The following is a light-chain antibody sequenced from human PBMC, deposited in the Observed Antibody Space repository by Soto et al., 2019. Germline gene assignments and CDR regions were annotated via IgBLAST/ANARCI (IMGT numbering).Light chain of an antibody. Sequence: DIQMIQSPSTLSASEGDRATITCRASQSISSWLAWYQQKPGKAPKLLIYDASSLESGVPSRFSGSGSGTEFTLTISSLQPDDFATYYCQQYNSYSWTFGQGTKVDIK. V-gene: IGKV1-5*01. J-gene: IGKJ1*01. CDR3: QQYNSYSWT. CDR1: QSISSW. CDR2: DAS.